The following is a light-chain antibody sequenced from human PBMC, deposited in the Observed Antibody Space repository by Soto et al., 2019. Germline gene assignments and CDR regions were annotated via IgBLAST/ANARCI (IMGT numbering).Light chain of an antibody. Sequence: DIQMTQSPSTMSASVGDRVTITCRASQSISNWLAWYQQKPGKAPKLLIYRASTLENGVPSRFSGSGSGTEFTLTISSLQPDDFATYYCQQYSTNSPWTFGQGTKVEIK. CDR3: QQYSTNSPWT. V-gene: IGKV1-5*03. CDR2: RAS. CDR1: QSISNW. J-gene: IGKJ1*01.